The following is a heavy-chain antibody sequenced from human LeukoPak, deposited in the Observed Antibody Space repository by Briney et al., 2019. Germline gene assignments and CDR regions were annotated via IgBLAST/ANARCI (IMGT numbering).Heavy chain of an antibody. CDR3: ARDRGFGAYFYFDL. V-gene: IGHV1-2*04. J-gene: IGHJ2*01. CDR2: INPINGDT. CDR1: GYTFTDYY. Sequence: ASVRVSCRASGYTFTDYYIHWVRQAPGQGLEWMGRINPINGDTSYGQKFQGWVTFTRDTSISTAYVDLSRLTSDDTAVYYCARDRGFGAYFYFDLWGRGTLVTVSS. D-gene: IGHD3-10*01.